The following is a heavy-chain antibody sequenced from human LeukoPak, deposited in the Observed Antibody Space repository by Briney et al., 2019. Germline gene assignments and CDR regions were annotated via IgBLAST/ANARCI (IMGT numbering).Heavy chain of an antibody. Sequence: SETLSLTCTVSGGSISSYYWSWIRQPPGKGLEWIGYNYYGGSTNYNPSLKSRVTISVDTSKNQFSLQLRSVTAADTAVYYCARVGGGSSGWYPWGQGTLVTVSS. CDR3: ARVGGGSSGWYP. CDR1: GGSISSYY. J-gene: IGHJ4*02. D-gene: IGHD6-19*01. V-gene: IGHV4-59*01. CDR2: NYYGGST.